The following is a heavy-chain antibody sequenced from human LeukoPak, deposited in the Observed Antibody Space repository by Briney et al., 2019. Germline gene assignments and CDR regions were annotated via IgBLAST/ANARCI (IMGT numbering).Heavy chain of an antibody. CDR3: ARDGTIFGVVITMDV. CDR2: INPNSGGT. J-gene: IGHJ6*04. CDR1: GYTFTGYY. D-gene: IGHD3-3*01. V-gene: IGHV1-2*02. Sequence: ASVKVSCKASGYTFTGYYMHWVRQAPGQGLERMGWINPNSGGTNYAQKFQGRVTMTRDTSISTAYMELSRLRSDDTAVYYCARDGTIFGVVITMDVWGKGTTVTVSS.